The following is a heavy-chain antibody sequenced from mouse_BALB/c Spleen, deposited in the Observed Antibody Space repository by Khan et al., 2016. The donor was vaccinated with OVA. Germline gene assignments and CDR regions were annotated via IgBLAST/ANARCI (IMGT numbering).Heavy chain of an antibody. Sequence: VQLQQSGAELVKAGASVKMSCKASGYTFTSYWMHWVKQRLGQGLEWFAETNPTNGRTYYNEKFKSKATLTVDKSSSTAYMLLSGPTFEDSAVYYCARIKMIVATYFDYWGQGTTLAVSS. CDR3: ARIKMIVATYFDY. CDR2: TNPTNGRT. D-gene: IGHD1-1*01. J-gene: IGHJ2*01. V-gene: IGHV1S81*02. CDR1: GYTFTSYW.